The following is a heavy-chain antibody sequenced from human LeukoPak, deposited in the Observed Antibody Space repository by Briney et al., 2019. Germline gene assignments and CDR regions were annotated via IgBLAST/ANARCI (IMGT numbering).Heavy chain of an antibody. Sequence: GGSLRLSCAASKFTFSNYATSWVRQAPGKGLEWVSGISGSGGSTYYADSVKGRFTISRDNSKNTLYLQMNSLRAEDTAVYYCAEDRRVMITIFGVVPFDYWGPGTLVTVSS. D-gene: IGHD3-3*01. V-gene: IGHV3-23*01. CDR3: AEDRRVMITIFGVVPFDY. CDR2: ISGSGGST. CDR1: KFTFSNYA. J-gene: IGHJ4*02.